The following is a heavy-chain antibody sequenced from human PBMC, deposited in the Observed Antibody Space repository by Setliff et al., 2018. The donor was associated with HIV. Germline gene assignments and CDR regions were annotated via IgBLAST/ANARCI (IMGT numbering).Heavy chain of an antibody. CDR1: GYSISNAYY. J-gene: IGHJ6*02. D-gene: IGHD2-2*01. V-gene: IGHV4-38-2*02. CDR3: ARDVEPAARDYYYGLDV. Sequence: SETLSLTCGVSGYSISNAYYWGWFRQPPGMGLQYIGSIFPRGAGATYYNPSLKSRVTISADTSNNQFSLILNSVTAADTALFYCARDVEPAARDYYYGLDVWGQGTTVTVS. CDR2: IFPRGAGAT.